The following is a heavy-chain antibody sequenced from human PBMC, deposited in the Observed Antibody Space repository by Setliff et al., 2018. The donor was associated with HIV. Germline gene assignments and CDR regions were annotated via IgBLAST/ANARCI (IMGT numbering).Heavy chain of an antibody. CDR1: GGTFSSYA. V-gene: IGHV1-69*05. CDR2: IIPIFGTA. J-gene: IGHJ5*02. CDR3: AKDRSSSSVSWFDP. D-gene: IGHD6-6*01. Sequence: SVKVSCKASGGTFSSYAFTWVRQAPGQGLEWMGGIIPIFGTANYAQKFQGRVTITTDESTSTAYMELSSLRSEDTAVYYCAKDRSSSSVSWFDPWGQGTLVTVSS.